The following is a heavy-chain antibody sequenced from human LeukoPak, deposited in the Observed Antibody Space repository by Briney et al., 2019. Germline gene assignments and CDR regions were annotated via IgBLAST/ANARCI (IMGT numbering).Heavy chain of an antibody. D-gene: IGHD4-11*01. J-gene: IGHJ4*02. CDR2: XYYXGXX. CDR3: ARQSKRSRGDX. V-gene: IGHV4-39*01. Sequence: XGSXYYXGXXYYXPSLXXXVTISVDTSKNQFSLKLSSVTAXDTAVXYCARQSKRSRGDXWGQGTLVTVSS.